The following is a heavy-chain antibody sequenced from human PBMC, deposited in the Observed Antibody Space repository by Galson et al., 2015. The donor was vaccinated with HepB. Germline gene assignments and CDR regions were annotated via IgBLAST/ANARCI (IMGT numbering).Heavy chain of an antibody. CDR3: VRDSEWELLGFDY. J-gene: IGHJ4*02. V-gene: IGHV3-33*08. CDR1: GFTFSSYG. D-gene: IGHD1-26*01. Sequence: SCAGSGFTFSSYGLHWVRQAPGKGLEWVAVIWYDGSNKYYADSVKGRSTISRDNSKNTLYLQMNSLRAEDTAVYYCVRDSEWELLGFDYWGQGTLVTVPS. CDR2: IWYDGSNK.